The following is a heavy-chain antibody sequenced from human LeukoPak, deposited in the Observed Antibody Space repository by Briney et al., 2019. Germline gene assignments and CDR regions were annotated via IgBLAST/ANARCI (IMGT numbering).Heavy chain of an antibody. D-gene: IGHD3-16*01. V-gene: IGHV3-53*01. CDR2: IYSGGST. J-gene: IGHJ4*02. CDR1: GFTVSSNY. CDR3: ATVQYDSDSLYYFDY. Sequence: GGSLRLSCAASGFTVSSNYMSWVRQAPGKGLEWVSVIYSGGSTYYADSVKGRFTISRDNSKNTLYLQMNSLRAEDTAVYYCATVQYDSDSLYYFDYWGQGTLLTVSS.